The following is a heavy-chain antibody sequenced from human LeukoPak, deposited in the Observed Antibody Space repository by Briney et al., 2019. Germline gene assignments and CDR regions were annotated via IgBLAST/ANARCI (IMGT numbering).Heavy chain of an antibody. J-gene: IGHJ6*02. CDR2: ISYDGSNK. D-gene: IGHD6-13*01. Sequence: GGSLRLSCAASGFTFSSYGMHWVRQAPGQGLEWVAVISYDGSNKYYADSVKGRFTISRDNSKNTLYLQMNSLRAEDTAVYYCAKDPPYSSSWYGYYYYYGMDVWGQGTTVTVSS. CDR3: AKDPPYSSSWYGYYYYYGMDV. V-gene: IGHV3-30*18. CDR1: GFTFSSYG.